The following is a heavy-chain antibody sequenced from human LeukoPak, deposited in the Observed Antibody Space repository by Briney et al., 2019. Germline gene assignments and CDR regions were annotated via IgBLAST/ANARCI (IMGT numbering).Heavy chain of an antibody. D-gene: IGHD6-13*01. J-gene: IGHJ4*02. Sequence: TSGTLSLTCAVSGVSISSNLWWTWVRQPPGKGLEWIAEIHHSGSINYNPSLKSRVTISVDTSKNQFSLKLSSVTAADTAVYYCARLGGYSSSWYAIYLDYWGQGTLVTVSS. V-gene: IGHV4-4*02. CDR1: GVSISSNLW. CDR2: IHHSGSI. CDR3: ARLGGYSSSWYAIYLDY.